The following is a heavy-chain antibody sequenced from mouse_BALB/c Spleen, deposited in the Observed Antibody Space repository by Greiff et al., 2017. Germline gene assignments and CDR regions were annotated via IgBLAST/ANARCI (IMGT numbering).Heavy chain of an antibody. J-gene: IGHJ3*01. Sequence: QVHVKQSGAELAKPGASVKMSCKASGYTFTSYWMHWVNQRPGQGLEWIGYINPSTGYTEYNQKFKDKATLTADKSSSTAYMQLSSLTSEDSAVYYCARSWTARATWFAYWGQGTLVTVSA. CDR3: ARSWTARATWFAY. CDR1: GYTFTSYW. CDR2: INPSTGYT. V-gene: IGHV1-7*01. D-gene: IGHD3-2*01.